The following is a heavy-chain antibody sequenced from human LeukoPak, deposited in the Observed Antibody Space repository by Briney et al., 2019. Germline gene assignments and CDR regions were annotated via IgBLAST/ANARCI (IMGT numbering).Heavy chain of an antibody. CDR2: MNPNSGNT. Sequence: LVASVKVSCKASGYTFTSYDINWVRQATGQGLEWMGWMNPNSGNTSYAQKFQGRVTMTRDTSTSTVYMELSSLRSEDTAVYYCARGPLVPGYMDVWGKGTTVTVSS. CDR1: GYTFTSYD. CDR3: ARGPLVPGYMDV. J-gene: IGHJ6*03. D-gene: IGHD2-2*01. V-gene: IGHV1-8*01.